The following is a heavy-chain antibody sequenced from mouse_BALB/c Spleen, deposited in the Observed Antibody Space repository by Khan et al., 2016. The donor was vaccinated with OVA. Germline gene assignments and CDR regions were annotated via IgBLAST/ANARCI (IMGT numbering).Heavy chain of an antibody. CDR2: IWGDGST. J-gene: IGHJ4*01. CDR3: AKFTPHYYTMDY. D-gene: IGHD1-1*01. Sequence: QVQLKESGPGLVAPSQSLSITCTVSGFSLSSNGVSWVRQPPGKGLEWLGVIWGDGSTTYHSTLKSRLIISKDNSKSQVFLKLNSLQTDDTATYYGAKFTPHYYTMDYWGQGTSVTVSS. CDR1: GFSLSSNG. V-gene: IGHV2-3*01.